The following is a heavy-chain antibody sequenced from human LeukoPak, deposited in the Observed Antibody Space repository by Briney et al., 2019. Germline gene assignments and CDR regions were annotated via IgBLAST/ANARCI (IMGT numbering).Heavy chain of an antibody. D-gene: IGHD1-26*01. V-gene: IGHV3-21*01. J-gene: IGHJ4*02. CDR1: GLAFTSYT. Sequence: GGSLSLSCAPSGLAFTSYTMDWVRQAPEKGLEWVSSISGSSNYIYYADSVKGRCTISRDNAKNSLYLQRSSLRAEDTAVYYCARDAYGSSVDYWGLGTLVTVSS. CDR3: ARDAYGSSVDY. CDR2: ISGSSNYI.